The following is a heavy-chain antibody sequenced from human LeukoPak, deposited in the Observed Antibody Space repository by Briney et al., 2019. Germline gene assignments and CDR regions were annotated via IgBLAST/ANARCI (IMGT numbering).Heavy chain of an antibody. Sequence: GGSLRLSCAAPGFTFSSYGMHWVRQAPGKGLEWVAVIWYDGSNKYYADSVKGRFTISRDNSKNTLYLQMNSLRAEDTAVYYCARDHYDSSGSNWGQGTLVTVSS. D-gene: IGHD3-22*01. CDR2: IWYDGSNK. J-gene: IGHJ4*02. CDR3: ARDHYDSSGSN. V-gene: IGHV3-33*01. CDR1: GFTFSSYG.